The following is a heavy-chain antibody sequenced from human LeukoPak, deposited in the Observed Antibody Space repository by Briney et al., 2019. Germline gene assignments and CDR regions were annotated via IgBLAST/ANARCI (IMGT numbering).Heavy chain of an antibody. CDR2: IYYSGST. V-gene: IGHV4-59*08. CDR1: GGSISSYY. Sequence: SETLSLTCTVSGGSISSYYWSWIRQPPGKGLEWIAYIYYSGSTNYNPSLKSRVTISVDTSKKQFSLKLSSVAAADTAVYYCARHPRPYYYDSSGYYYWGQETLVTVSS. CDR3: ARHPRPYYYDSSGYYY. J-gene: IGHJ4*02. D-gene: IGHD3-22*01.